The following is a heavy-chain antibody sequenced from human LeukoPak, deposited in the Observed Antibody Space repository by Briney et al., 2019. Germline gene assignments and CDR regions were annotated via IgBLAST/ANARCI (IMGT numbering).Heavy chain of an antibody. CDR1: GGTFSSYA. CDR2: IIPIFGTA. V-gene: IGHV1-69*06. D-gene: IGHD2-21*02. CDR3: ARAVTSNILGAFDI. Sequence: SVKVSCKASGGTFSSYAISWVRQAPGQGLEWMGGIIPIFGTANYAQKFQGRVTITADKTTYTAFMELSSLGSEDTAVYYCARAVTSNILGAFDIWGRGTLVTVSS. J-gene: IGHJ3*02.